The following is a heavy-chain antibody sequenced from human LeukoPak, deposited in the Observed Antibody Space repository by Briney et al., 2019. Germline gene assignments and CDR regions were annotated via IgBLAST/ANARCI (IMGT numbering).Heavy chain of an antibody. CDR1: GFSFSSYT. CDR2: IKQDGSEK. CDR3: ARGDYGDYPDAFDI. D-gene: IGHD4-17*01. J-gene: IGHJ3*02. V-gene: IGHV3-7*04. Sequence: GGSLRLSCAASGFSFSSYTMHWVRQAPGKGLEWVANIKQDGSEKYYVDSVKGRFTISRDNAKNSLYLQMNSLRAEDTAVYYCARGDYGDYPDAFDIWGQGTMVIVSS.